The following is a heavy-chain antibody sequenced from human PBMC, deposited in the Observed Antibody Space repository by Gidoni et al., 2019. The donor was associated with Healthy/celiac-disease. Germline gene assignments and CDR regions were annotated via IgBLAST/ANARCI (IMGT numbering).Heavy chain of an antibody. D-gene: IGHD3-9*01. V-gene: IGHV3-9*01. J-gene: IGHJ4*02. CDR3: AKDGQIYDILTGYLDY. CDR2: ISWNSGSI. CDR1: GFTFYDYA. Sequence: EVQLVESGGGLVQPGRSLRLSCAASGFTFYDYAMHWVRQAPGKGLEWVSGISWNSGSIGYADSVKGRFTISRDNAKNSLYLQMNSLRAEDTALYYCAKDGQIYDILTGYLDYWGQGTLVTVSS.